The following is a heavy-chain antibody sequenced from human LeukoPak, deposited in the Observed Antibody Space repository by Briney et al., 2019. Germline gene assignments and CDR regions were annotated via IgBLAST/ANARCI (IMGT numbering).Heavy chain of an antibody. CDR3: ATVLTSWYFDL. V-gene: IGHV3-30-3*01. CDR2: ISYDGSNK. CDR1: GFTFSSYA. J-gene: IGHJ2*01. Sequence: GGSLRLSCAASGFTFSSYAMHWVRQAPGKGLEWVAVISYDGSNKYYADSVKGRFTISRDNSKNTLYLQMNSLRAEDTALYYCATVLTSWYFDLWGRGTLVTVSS.